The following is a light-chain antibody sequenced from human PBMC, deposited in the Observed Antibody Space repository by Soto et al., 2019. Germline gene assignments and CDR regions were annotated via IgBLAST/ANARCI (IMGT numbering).Light chain of an antibody. CDR1: NIGSKS. Sequence: SSELTQPPSVSVAPGKTARITCGGNNIGSKSVHRYQQKPGQAPVLVIYYDNDRPSGIPERFSGSNSGNTATLTISRVEAGDEADYYCQVWDSSSDHVVFGGGTKLTVL. CDR3: QVWDSSSDHVV. CDR2: YDN. J-gene: IGLJ2*01. V-gene: IGLV3-21*04.